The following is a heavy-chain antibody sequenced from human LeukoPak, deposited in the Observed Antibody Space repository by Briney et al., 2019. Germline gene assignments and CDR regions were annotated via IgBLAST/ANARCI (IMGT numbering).Heavy chain of an antibody. CDR3: AREGGGYSGYDPLGAFDI. J-gene: IGHJ3*02. CDR2: ISSSSRYI. D-gene: IGHD5-12*01. V-gene: IGHV3-21*01. Sequence: KSGGSLRLSCVASGFTFSSYSLNWVRQAPGKGLEWVSSISSSSRYIYYADSVKGRFTISRDNAKNSLYLQMNSLRAEDTAVYYCAREGGGYSGYDPLGAFDIWGQGTMVTVSS. CDR1: GFTFSSYS.